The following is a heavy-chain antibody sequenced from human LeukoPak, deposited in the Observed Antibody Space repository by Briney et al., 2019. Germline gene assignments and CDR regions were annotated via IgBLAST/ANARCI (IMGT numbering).Heavy chain of an antibody. CDR1: GFTFSSYA. CDR2: ISASGGST. J-gene: IGHJ6*03. Sequence: GGSLRLSCAASGFTFSSYAMSWVRQALGKGLEWVSSISASGGSTNYADSVKGRFTISRDNSKNTVYLQMNSLRAEDKAVYYCAKVMKGSERLTMVRGVIIKTAGLYYMDVWGKGTTVTVSS. CDR3: AKVMKGSERLTMVRGVIIKTAGLYYMDV. V-gene: IGHV3-23*01. D-gene: IGHD3-10*01.